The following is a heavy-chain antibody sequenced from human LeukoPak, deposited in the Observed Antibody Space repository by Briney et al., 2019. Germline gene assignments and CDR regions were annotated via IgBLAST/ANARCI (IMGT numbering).Heavy chain of an antibody. Sequence: SETLSLTCTVSGGSIRSYYWIWIRQPPGKGLEWIGHISYSGSTNYNPSLKSRVTMSVDTSKNQFSLKVTSVTAADTAVYYCARGHDGVVGWFAPWGRGTLVTVSS. V-gene: IGHV4-59*01. CDR1: GGSIRSYY. CDR2: ISYSGST. D-gene: IGHD2-15*01. J-gene: IGHJ5*02. CDR3: ARGHDGVVGWFAP.